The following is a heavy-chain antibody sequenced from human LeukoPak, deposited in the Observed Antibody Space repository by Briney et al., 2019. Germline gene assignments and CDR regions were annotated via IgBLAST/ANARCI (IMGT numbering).Heavy chain of an antibody. V-gene: IGHV3-33*06. CDR1: GFTFSSYG. CDR2: IWYDGCNK. Sequence: PGGSLRLSCAASGFTFSSYGMHWVRQAPGKGLEWVAVIWYDGCNKYYADSVKGRFTISRDNSKNTLYLQMNSLRAEDTAVYYCAKEYYDSSGCLDYWGQGTLVTVSS. D-gene: IGHD3-22*01. CDR3: AKEYYDSSGCLDY. J-gene: IGHJ4*02.